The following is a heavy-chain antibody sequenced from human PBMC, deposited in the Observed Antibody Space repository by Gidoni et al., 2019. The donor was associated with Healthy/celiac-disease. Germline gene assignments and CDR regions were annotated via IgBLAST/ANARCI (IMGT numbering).Heavy chain of an antibody. J-gene: IGHJ6*02. Sequence: EVQLLESGGGLVQPGGSLRLSCAASGFTFSSYAMGWVRQAPGKGLEWVSAISGSGGSTYYADSVKGRFTISRDNSKNTLYLQMNSLRAEDTAVYYCLRGQLEDLYYYYGMDVWGQGTTVTVSS. CDR3: LRGQLEDLYYYYGMDV. D-gene: IGHD1-1*01. V-gene: IGHV3-23*01. CDR2: ISGSGGST. CDR1: GFTFSSYA.